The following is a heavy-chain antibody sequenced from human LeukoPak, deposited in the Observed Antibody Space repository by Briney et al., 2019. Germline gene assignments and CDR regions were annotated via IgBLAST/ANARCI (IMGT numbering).Heavy chain of an antibody. Sequence: PSETLSLTCTVSGGSISSGSHYWAWIRQPPGKGLEWLATISEGGTTYYSPSLKRRVTISVDTSKNQFSLRLGSVTAADTAVYYCARYSGSFFDYWGQGTLVTVSS. CDR2: ISEGGTT. CDR3: ARYSGSFFDY. CDR1: GGSISSGSHY. J-gene: IGHJ4*02. D-gene: IGHD3-10*01. V-gene: IGHV4-39*01.